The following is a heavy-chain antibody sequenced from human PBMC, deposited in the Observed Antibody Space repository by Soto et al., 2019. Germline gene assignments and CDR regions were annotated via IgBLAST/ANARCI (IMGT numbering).Heavy chain of an antibody. CDR1: GYTLTELS. CDR3: ATPYYDSSGYYPYGDYYYGMDV. V-gene: IGHV1-24*01. Sequence: ASVKVSCKVSGYTLTELSMHWVRQAPGKGLEWMGGFDPEDGETIYAQKFQGRVTMTEDTSTDTAYMELSSLRSEDTAVYYCATPYYDSSGYYPYGDYYYGMDVWGQGTTVTVSS. CDR2: FDPEDGET. J-gene: IGHJ6*02. D-gene: IGHD3-22*01.